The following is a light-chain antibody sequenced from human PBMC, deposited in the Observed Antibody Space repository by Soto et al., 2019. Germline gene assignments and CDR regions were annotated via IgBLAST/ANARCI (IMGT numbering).Light chain of an antibody. CDR3: AAWDDSLSAPWV. Sequence: QLVLTQPPSASGTPGQRVTISCSGSSSNIGSNYVYWYQQLPGTAPKLLIYRNNQRPSGVPDRFSGSKSGTSASLAISGLRSEDEADYYCAAWDDSLSAPWVLGGGTKLTVL. V-gene: IGLV1-47*01. CDR2: RNN. J-gene: IGLJ3*02. CDR1: SSNIGSNY.